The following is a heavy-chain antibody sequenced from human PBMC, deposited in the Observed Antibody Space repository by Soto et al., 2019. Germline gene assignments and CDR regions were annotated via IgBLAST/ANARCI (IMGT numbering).Heavy chain of an antibody. Sequence: QVQLVESGGGVVQPGRSLRLSCAASGFTFSSYGMHWVRQAPGKGLEWVAVISYDGSNKYYAVSVKGRFTISRDNSKNTLYLQMNSLRAEDTAVYYCAKALSQYSGSYHDYWGQGTLVTVSS. D-gene: IGHD1-26*01. CDR3: AKALSQYSGSYHDY. V-gene: IGHV3-30*18. CDR1: GFTFSSYG. J-gene: IGHJ4*02. CDR2: ISYDGSNK.